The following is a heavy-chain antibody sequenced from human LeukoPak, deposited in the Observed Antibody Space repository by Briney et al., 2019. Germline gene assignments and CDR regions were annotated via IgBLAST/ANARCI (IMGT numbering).Heavy chain of an antibody. CDR3: QQLTRGY. Sequence: ASVKVSCKASGSTFSDYYLPWVRQAPGQGLEWMGSINPKSGATTYAQKFQGRVTMTRDTSIITAYLELSRLTSDDTAVYYCQQLTRGYWGQGTLVTVSS. V-gene: IGHV1-2*02. J-gene: IGHJ4*02. D-gene: IGHD1-1*01. CDR1: GSTFSDYY. CDR2: INPKSGAT.